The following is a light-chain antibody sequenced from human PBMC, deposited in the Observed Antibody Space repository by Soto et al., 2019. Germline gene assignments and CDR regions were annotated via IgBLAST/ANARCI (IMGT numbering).Light chain of an antibody. V-gene: IGLV1-40*01. CDR2: GNS. J-gene: IGLJ2*01. Sequence: QSVLTQPPSVSGAPGQRVTISCTGSSSNIGAGYDVHWYQQLPGTAPKLLIYGNSNRPSGVPDRFSGSKSGASASLAITGLQAEDEADYYCQSYDSNLSGVVYGGGTKLTVI. CDR1: SSNIGAGYD. CDR3: QSYDSNLSGVV.